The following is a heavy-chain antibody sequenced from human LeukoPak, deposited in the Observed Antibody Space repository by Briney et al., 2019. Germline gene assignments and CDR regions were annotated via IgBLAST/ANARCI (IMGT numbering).Heavy chain of an antibody. CDR3: ARDEYDYVWGSYRSGPVEYYFDY. J-gene: IGHJ4*02. CDR1: GGSFSGYY. V-gene: IGHV4-4*07. CDR2: IYTSGST. Sequence: PSETLSLTCAVYGGSFSGYYWSWIRQPAGKGLEWIGRIYTSGSTNYNPSLKSRVTMSVDTSKNQFSLKLSSVTAADTAVYYCARDEYDYVWGSYRSGPVEYYFDYWGQGTLVTVSS. D-gene: IGHD3-16*02.